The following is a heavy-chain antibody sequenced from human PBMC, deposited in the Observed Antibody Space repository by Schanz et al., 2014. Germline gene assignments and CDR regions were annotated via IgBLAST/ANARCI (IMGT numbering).Heavy chain of an antibody. CDR3: ARDGGFDSMNAFDF. CDR1: GFTFSNSP. CDR2: ISYDGSIT. J-gene: IGHJ3*01. V-gene: IGHV3-30*04. Sequence: QVQLVESGGGVVQPGRSLRLSCAASGFTFSNSPLHWVRQAPGKGLDWVGGISYDGSITNYADSVKDRVTISRDKSKNTMFLQMNSLKSDDTAVYYCARDGGFDSMNAFDFWGQGTMVTVSS. D-gene: IGHD3-10*01.